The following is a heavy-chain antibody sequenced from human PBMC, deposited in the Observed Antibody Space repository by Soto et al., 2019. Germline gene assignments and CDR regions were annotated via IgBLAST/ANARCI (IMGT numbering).Heavy chain of an antibody. J-gene: IGHJ4*02. CDR3: AKENIGSSYFDY. CDR2: ISGDGGDT. V-gene: IGHV3-43*02. Sequence: GGSLRLSCAASGFTFNDYGMSWVRQAPGKGLEWVSLISGDGGDTYYADSVKGRFTISRDNSKNSLYLQMNSLRTEDTAVYYCAKENIGSSYFDYWGQGTLVTVSS. D-gene: IGHD6-6*01. CDR1: GFTFNDYG.